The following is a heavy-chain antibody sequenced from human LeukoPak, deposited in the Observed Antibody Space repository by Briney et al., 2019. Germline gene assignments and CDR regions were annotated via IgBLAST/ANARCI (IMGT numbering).Heavy chain of an antibody. CDR3: ARDPNWTDDYFDY. Sequence: GGSLRLSCAASGFTFSSYSMNWVRQAPGKGLEWVSVLRGSDSRAYYADSVKGRFTISKDNSKNTLYLQMNSLRAEDTAIYYCARDPNWTDDYFDYWGQGTLVTVSS. CDR1: GFTFSSYS. V-gene: IGHV3-23*01. CDR2: LRGSDSRA. D-gene: IGHD1-1*01. J-gene: IGHJ4*02.